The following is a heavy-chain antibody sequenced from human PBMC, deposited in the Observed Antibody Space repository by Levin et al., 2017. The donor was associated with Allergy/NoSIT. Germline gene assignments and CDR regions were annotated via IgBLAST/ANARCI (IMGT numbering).Heavy chain of an antibody. CDR2: ISSSGRST. CDR3: ARDTPDLSPGPYFDY. V-gene: IGHV3-23*01. J-gene: IGHJ4*02. Sequence: GGSLRLSCAASGFSFINYAMSWVRQAPGTGLEWVSGISSSGRSTWYAGSVKGRFPISRDNSKNTLYLQMTSLIAEDTALYYGARDTPDLSPGPYFDYWGQGTLVTVSS. CDR1: GFSFINYA.